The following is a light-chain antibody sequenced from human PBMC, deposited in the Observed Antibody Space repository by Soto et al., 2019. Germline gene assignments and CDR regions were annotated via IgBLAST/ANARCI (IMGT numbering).Light chain of an antibody. V-gene: IGLV2-14*03. CDR1: STDVGGYTY. CDR3: SSYTSGSTLV. J-gene: IGLJ3*02. CDR2: EVS. Sequence: LTQPASVSGSPGQSITISCTGSSTDVGGYTYVSWYQQFPGKPPKLMIYEVSNRPSGVSNRFSGSKSGNTASLTISGLQAEDEADYYCSSYTSGSTLVFGGGTKLTVL.